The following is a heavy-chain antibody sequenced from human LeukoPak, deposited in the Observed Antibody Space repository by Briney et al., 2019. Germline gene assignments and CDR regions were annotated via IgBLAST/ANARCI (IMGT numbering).Heavy chain of an antibody. CDR2: ISVGSDAT. CDR3: ARLSGTGYFDL. Sequence: GGSLRLSCAASGLTLSNYNMNWVRQAPGKGPEWISYISVGSDATYYADAVRGRFTISRDTAKNSLILQMNSLRAGDTALYFCARLSGTGYFDLWGQGALVTVSS. D-gene: IGHD1-1*01. J-gene: IGHJ4*02. V-gene: IGHV3-48*04. CDR1: GLTLSNYN.